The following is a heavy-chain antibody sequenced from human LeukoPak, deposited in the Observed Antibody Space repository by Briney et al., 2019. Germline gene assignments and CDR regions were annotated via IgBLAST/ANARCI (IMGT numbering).Heavy chain of an antibody. CDR3: ARVYVLSGWFDP. Sequence: SETLSLTCTVSGGSISSYYWSWIRHPAGKELDWIGRIYPSGSTNYNPSLKSRVTMSVDTSKNLFSLKLGSVTAADTAVYYCARVYVLSGWFDPWGQGTLVTVSS. CDR1: GGSISSYY. V-gene: IGHV4-4*07. CDR2: IYPSGST. J-gene: IGHJ5*02. D-gene: IGHD2-15*01.